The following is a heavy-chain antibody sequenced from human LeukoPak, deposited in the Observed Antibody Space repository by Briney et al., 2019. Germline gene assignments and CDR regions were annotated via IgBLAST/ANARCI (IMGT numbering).Heavy chain of an antibody. Sequence: GGSLRLSCAASGFTFSAYEINWVRQAPGKGLEWVSYISSSGDILYYADSVKGRFTISRDNAKNSLYLQMNSLRAEDTAVYYCARQPDYWGQGTLVTVSS. J-gene: IGHJ4*02. V-gene: IGHV3-48*03. CDR1: GFTFSAYE. CDR3: ARQPDY. CDR2: ISSSGDIL. D-gene: IGHD1-14*01.